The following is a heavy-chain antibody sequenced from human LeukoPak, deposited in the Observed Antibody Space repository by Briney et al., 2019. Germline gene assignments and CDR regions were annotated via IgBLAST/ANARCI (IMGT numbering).Heavy chain of an antibody. J-gene: IGHJ4*02. CDR1: GYTFTDYY. CDR2: INPNSGGT. CDR3: AREEVIAAAGPTLDY. V-gene: IGHV1-2*02. Sequence: ASLKVSCKASGYTFTDYYMHWVRQAPGQGLEWMGWINPNSGGTNYAQKFQGRVTMTRDTSISTAYMELSRLRSDDTAVFYCAREEVIAAAGPTLDYWGQGALVTVSS. D-gene: IGHD6-13*01.